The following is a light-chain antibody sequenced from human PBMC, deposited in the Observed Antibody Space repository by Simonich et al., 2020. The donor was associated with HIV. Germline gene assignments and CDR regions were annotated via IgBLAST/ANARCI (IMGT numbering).Light chain of an antibody. J-gene: IGKJ1*01. Sequence: TQSPATLSLSPGERATLSCRASQSVSSSYLAWYQQKPGQAPRLLIYGASSRATGIPDRFSGSGSGTDFTLTISRLEPEDFAVYYCQQYGSSRTFGQGTKVEIK. V-gene: IGKV3-20*01. CDR2: GAS. CDR1: QSVSSSY. CDR3: QQYGSSRT.